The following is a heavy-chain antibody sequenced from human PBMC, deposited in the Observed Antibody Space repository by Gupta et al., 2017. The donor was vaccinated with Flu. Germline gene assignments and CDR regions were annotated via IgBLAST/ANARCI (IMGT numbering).Heavy chain of an antibody. V-gene: IGHV1-69*06. CDR3: ASARYVWLEWPRYYYGMDV. D-gene: IGHD3-3*01. J-gene: IGHJ6*02. Sequence: WGRQAPGQGLEWMGGIIPIFGTANYAQKFQGRVTITADKSTSTAYMELSSLRSEDTAVYYCASARYVWLEWPRYYYGMDVWGQGTTVTVSS. CDR2: IIPIFGTA.